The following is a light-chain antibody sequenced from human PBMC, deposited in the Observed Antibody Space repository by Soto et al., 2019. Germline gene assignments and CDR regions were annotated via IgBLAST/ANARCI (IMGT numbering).Light chain of an antibody. V-gene: IGKV3-11*01. CDR3: QQRSSWPRT. CDR1: QSVSSY. CDR2: DAS. J-gene: IGKJ2*01. Sequence: EIVLTQSPATLSLSPGERTTLSCRASQSVSSYLAWYQQKPGQAPRLLIYDASNRATGIPARFSGSGSGTDFPLTISSLDPEDFAVYYCQQRSSWPRTFGRGTKLEIK.